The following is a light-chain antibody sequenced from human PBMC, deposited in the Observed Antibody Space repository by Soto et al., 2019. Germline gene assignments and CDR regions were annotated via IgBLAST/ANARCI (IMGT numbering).Light chain of an antibody. CDR2: GAS. CDR1: QSVSSD. V-gene: IGKV3-15*01. Sequence: EIELTQSPVTLSVSPGERATLSCRASQSVSSDLAWFQQKPGQAPRILIYGASTRATGIPARFSGSGSGTEFTLTISSLQSEDFAIYYCQQYNNWPLTFGGGTKVEIK. CDR3: QQYNNWPLT. J-gene: IGKJ4*01.